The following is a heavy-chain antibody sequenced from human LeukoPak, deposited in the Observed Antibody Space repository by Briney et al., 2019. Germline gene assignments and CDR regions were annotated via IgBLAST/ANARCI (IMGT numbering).Heavy chain of an antibody. Sequence: GGSLRLSCAASGFTFSSYRMNWVRQAPGKGLEWVSSISSSSSYIYYADSVKGRFTISRDNAKNSLYLQMNSLRAEDTAVYYCARGTYDFWSGSYLGYMDVWGKGTTVTVSS. CDR1: GFTFSSYR. J-gene: IGHJ6*03. D-gene: IGHD3-3*01. CDR2: ISSSSSYI. CDR3: ARGTYDFWSGSYLGYMDV. V-gene: IGHV3-21*01.